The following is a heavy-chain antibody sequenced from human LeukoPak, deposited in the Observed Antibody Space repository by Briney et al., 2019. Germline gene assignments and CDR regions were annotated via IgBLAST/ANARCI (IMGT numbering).Heavy chain of an antibody. CDR2: ILYDGSTK. CDR1: GFSFSSYA. J-gene: IGHJ4*02. Sequence: GGSLRLSCTASGFSFSSYAMHWVRQAPGKGLEWVAVILYDGSTKYYADSVKGRFTLSRDNSKNTVSLQMNSLRREDTAVYYCARGEDSTSWPFDPWGQGTLVTVSS. CDR3: ARGEDSTSWPFDP. V-gene: IGHV3-30*04. D-gene: IGHD2/OR15-2a*01.